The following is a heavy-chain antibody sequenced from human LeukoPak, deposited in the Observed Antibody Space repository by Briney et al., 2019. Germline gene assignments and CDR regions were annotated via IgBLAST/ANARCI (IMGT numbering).Heavy chain of an antibody. Sequence: PGGSLRLSCVASGFTFSSYWMSWVRQAPGKGLEWVANIKQDGSEKYYVDSVKGRFTISRDNAKNSLYLQMNSLRAEDTAVYYCARRRDGFDYWGQGTLVTVSS. D-gene: IGHD5-24*01. CDR3: ARRRDGFDY. CDR2: IKQDGSEK. J-gene: IGHJ4*02. V-gene: IGHV3-7*01. CDR1: GFTFSSYW.